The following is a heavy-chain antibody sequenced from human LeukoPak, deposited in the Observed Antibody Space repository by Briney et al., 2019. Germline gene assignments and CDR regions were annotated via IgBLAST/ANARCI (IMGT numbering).Heavy chain of an antibody. CDR2: IHRDGSTK. J-gene: IGHJ4*02. D-gene: IGHD6-6*01. Sequence: GGSLILSCAASGFTFSSHWRHWVRQVPGKGLVWVSRIHRDGSTKNYADSVKGRFTISRDNDKHTLYLQMSSLRDEDTAIYYCARARPDGSSHFDYWRQGLLVSVPS. V-gene: IGHV3-74*01. CDR3: ARARPDGSSHFDY. CDR1: GFTFSSHW.